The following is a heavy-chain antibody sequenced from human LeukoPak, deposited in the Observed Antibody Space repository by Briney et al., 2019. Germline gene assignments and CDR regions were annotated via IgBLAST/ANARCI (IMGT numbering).Heavy chain of an antibody. CDR3: ARDRPLSGYDFDS. D-gene: IGHD5-12*01. CDR2: ITDTGSSI. J-gene: IGHJ4*02. Sequence: QPGGSLRLSCAASGFPFNSYSMNWVRQAPGKGPEWLSYITDTGSSIFYAESVKGRFTISRDNARNTLYLQMNNLRVDDTAIYYCARDRPLSGYDFDSWGQGTPVTVSS. CDR1: GFPFNSYS. V-gene: IGHV3-48*01.